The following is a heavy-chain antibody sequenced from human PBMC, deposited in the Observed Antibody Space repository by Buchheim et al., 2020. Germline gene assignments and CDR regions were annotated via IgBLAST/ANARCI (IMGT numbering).Heavy chain of an antibody. Sequence: QVQLVESGGGVVQPGRSLRLSCAASGFTFSSYGMHWVRQAPGKGLEWVAVISYDGSNKYYADSVKGRFTISRDNSKNTLYLQMNSLRAEDTAVYYCAEDPTPAQYCSGGSCYSQFYYYYYGMDVWGQGTT. J-gene: IGHJ6*02. CDR1: GFTFSSYG. CDR2: ISYDGSNK. CDR3: AEDPTPAQYCSGGSCYSQFYYYYYGMDV. D-gene: IGHD2-15*01. V-gene: IGHV3-30*18.